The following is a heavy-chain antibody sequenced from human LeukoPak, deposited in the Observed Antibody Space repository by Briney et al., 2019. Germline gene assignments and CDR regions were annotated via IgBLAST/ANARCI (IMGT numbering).Heavy chain of an antibody. CDR1: GFAFSSYN. D-gene: IGHD3-10*01. V-gene: IGHV3-48*02. CDR3: AKDIDRMLRGAGSTFDI. J-gene: IGHJ3*02. Sequence: GGSLRLSCAASGFAFSSYNMNWVRQAPGKGLEWISYIGSSGSPTHYADSVGGRFTISRDNAKNSLYLQMNSLRDEDTAVYYCAKDIDRMLRGAGSTFDIWGQGTMVTVSS. CDR2: IGSSGSPT.